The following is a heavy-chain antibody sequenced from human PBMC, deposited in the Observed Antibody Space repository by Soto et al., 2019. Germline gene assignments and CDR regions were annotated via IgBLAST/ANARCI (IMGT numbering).Heavy chain of an antibody. V-gene: IGHV3-30*18. CDR3: AKAAPLLLVYYYGMDV. Sequence: GGSLRLSCAASGFTFSSYGMHWVRQAPGKGLEWVAVISYDGSNKYYADSVKGRFTISRDNSKNTLYLQMNSLRAEDTAVYYCAKAAPLLLVYYYGMDVWGQGTTVTVSS. J-gene: IGHJ6*02. CDR2: ISYDGSNK. CDR1: GFTFSSYG. D-gene: IGHD2-2*01.